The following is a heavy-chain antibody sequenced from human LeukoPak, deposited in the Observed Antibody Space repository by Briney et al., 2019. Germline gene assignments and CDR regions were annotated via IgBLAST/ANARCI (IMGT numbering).Heavy chain of an antibody. V-gene: IGHV3-20*04. CDR3: ARDTSGWYLFDP. CDR2: INWNGGST. D-gene: IGHD6-19*01. J-gene: IGHJ5*02. Sequence: GGSLRLSCAASGFTFSSYAMSWVRQAPGKGLEWVSGINWNGGSTGYADSVKGRFTISRDNAKNSLYLQMNSLRAEDTALYYCARDTSGWYLFDPWGQGTLVTVSS. CDR1: GFTFSSYA.